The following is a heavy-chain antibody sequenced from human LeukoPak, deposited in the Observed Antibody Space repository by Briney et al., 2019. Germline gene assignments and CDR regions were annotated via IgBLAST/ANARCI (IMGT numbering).Heavy chain of an antibody. CDR3: AREDIVATPNFDY. V-gene: IGHV3-15*01. D-gene: IGHD5-12*01. CDR1: GFTFSNAW. J-gene: IGHJ4*02. CDR2: IKSKTDGGTT. Sequence: PGGSLRLSCAASGFTFSNAWMSWVRQAPGKGLEWVGRIKSKTDGGTTDYAAPVKGRFTISRDNSKNTLYLQMNSLRAEDTAVYYCAREDIVATPNFDYWGQGTLVTVSS.